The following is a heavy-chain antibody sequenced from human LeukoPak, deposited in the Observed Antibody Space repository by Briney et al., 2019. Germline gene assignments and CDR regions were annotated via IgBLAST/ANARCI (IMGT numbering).Heavy chain of an antibody. J-gene: IGHJ5*02. V-gene: IGHV1-18*01. D-gene: IGHD3-22*01. Sequence: ASVKVSCKASGYTFTSYGISWVRQAPGQGLEWMGWISAYNGNTNYAQKLQGRVTMTTDTSTSTAYMELRSLRSDDTAVYYCARATVYDSSGYYSGFDPWGQGTLVTVSS. CDR2: ISAYNGNT. CDR3: ARATVYDSSGYYSGFDP. CDR1: GYTFTSYG.